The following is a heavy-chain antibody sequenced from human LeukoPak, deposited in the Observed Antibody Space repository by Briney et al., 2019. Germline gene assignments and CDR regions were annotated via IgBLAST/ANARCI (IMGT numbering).Heavy chain of an antibody. D-gene: IGHD1-1*01. Sequence: SGPTLVNPTETITLTCTCSGFSVSSSGVAVGWIRQPPGKALEWLGHIYWNGDDRYSTSLRSRVTITRDTSENQVVLTMTNMDPVDTATYYCAHLTTSAYYYDYWGQGTLVTVSS. J-gene: IGHJ4*02. V-gene: IGHV2-5*01. CDR2: IYWNGDD. CDR1: GFSVSSSGVA. CDR3: AHLTTSAYYYDY.